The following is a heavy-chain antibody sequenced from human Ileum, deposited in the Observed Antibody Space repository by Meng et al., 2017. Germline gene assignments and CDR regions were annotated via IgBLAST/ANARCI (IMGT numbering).Heavy chain of an antibody. Sequence: QVQLQQSGPGLVRPSQTLSLTCAISGASVSSSSDAWNWIRQSPSRGLEWLGRTCYRSKWYYGYAVSQRSRLTINPDTSKNQFSLQLNSVTPEDTAVYYCAKNTHTGFDVWGQGTMVTVSS. CDR2: TCYRSKWYY. CDR1: GASVSSSSDA. D-gene: IGHD5-18*01. CDR3: AKNTHTGFDV. J-gene: IGHJ3*01. V-gene: IGHV6-1*01.